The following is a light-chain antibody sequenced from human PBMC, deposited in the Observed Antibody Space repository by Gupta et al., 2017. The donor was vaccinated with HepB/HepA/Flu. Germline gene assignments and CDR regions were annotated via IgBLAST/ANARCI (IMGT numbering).Light chain of an antibody. V-gene: IGKV1-39*01. Sequence: DIQMTQYPSSLSASIGDRVTITCRASQSIITYLNWYQQKPGKSPKLLIYAESSWPNGVPSRLSGSGSGTDFTRSVSRLKPEDSAVYYCNQYCSEPLRTLGEGTKMEIK. CDR3: NQYCSEPLRT. CDR2: AES. J-gene: IGKJ2*02. CDR1: QSIITY.